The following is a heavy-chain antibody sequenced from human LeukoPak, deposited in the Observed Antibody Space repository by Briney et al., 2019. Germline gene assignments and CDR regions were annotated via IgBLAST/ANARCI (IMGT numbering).Heavy chain of an antibody. V-gene: IGHV3-49*04. CDR1: GFTFGEFA. Sequence: GGSLRLSCTGSGFTFGEFALGWVRQAPGKGLQWLGFIRSQAYGGTTEYAASLKARFTISRDDSRGIAYLQMNGLRVDDTAVYFCTRSVGKLGYCDTSSCYAGAFDTWGQGALVTVS. CDR2: IRSQAYGGTT. CDR3: TRSVGKLGYCDTSSCYAGAFDT. J-gene: IGHJ4*02. D-gene: IGHD2-2*01.